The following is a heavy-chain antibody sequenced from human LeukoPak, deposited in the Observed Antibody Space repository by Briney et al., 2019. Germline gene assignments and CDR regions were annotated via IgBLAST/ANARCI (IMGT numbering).Heavy chain of an antibody. Sequence: GSLRLSCAASGFTFSSYSVNWVRQPPGKGLEWIGSIYYSGSTYYSPSLKSRVTISVDTSKNQFSLKLSSVTAADTAVYYCARPNIRYCSGGACSNDGSDYWGQGTLVTVSS. D-gene: IGHD2-15*01. CDR2: IYYSGST. CDR1: GFTFSSYS. CDR3: ARPNIRYCSGGACSNDGSDY. J-gene: IGHJ4*02. V-gene: IGHV4-39*07.